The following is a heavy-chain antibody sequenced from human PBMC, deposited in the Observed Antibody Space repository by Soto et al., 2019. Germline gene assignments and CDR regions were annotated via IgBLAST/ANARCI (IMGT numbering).Heavy chain of an antibody. V-gene: IGHV1-3*01. CDR1: GYTFTSYA. CDR2: INAGNGNT. CDR3: AKIPTVPSSIAY. Sequence: ASVKVSCKASGYTFTSYAMHWVRQAPGQRLEWMGWINAGNGNTKYSHKFQGRVTITRDTSACTAYMELSSLRSEDTAVYYCAKIPTVPSSIAYWGQGPLVTVSS. J-gene: IGHJ4*02. D-gene: IGHD6-13*01.